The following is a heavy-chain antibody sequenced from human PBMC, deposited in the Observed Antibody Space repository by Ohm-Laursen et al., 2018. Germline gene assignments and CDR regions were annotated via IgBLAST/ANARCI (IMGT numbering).Heavy chain of an antibody. CDR1: GGSISSDF. Sequence: TLSLTCTVSGGSISSDFWTWIRQPPGKGLEWIGHFYHSGGTNNNPSFKSRVTISIDTSKNQVSLNLNSVTAADTAVYYCASSQSSSWYHAFDVWGQGTMVTVSS. D-gene: IGHD6-13*01. CDR3: ASSQSSSWYHAFDV. J-gene: IGHJ3*01. CDR2: FYHSGGT. V-gene: IGHV4-4*08.